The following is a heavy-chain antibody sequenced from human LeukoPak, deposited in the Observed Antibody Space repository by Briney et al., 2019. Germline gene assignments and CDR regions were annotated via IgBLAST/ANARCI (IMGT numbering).Heavy chain of an antibody. CDR1: GGSFSGYY. J-gene: IGHJ4*02. CDR3: ARLVRASIAARPVDY. CDR2: INHSGST. D-gene: IGHD6-6*01. V-gene: IGHV4-34*01. Sequence: PSETLSLTCAVYGGSFSGYYWSWIRQPPGKGLEWIGEINHSGSTNYNPSLKSRVTISVDTSKNQFSLKLSSVTAADTAVYYCARLVRASIAARPVDYWGQGTLVTVSS.